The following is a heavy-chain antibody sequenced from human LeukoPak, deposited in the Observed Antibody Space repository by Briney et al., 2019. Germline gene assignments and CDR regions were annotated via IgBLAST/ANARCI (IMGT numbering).Heavy chain of an antibody. CDR2: INPNSGGT. J-gene: IGHJ4*02. CDR3: ARWNRDYYDSSGYYDLNDY. V-gene: IGHV1-2*02. D-gene: IGHD3-22*01. Sequence: GASVKVSCKASGYTFTGYYMHWVRQAPGQGLEWMGGINPNSGGTNYAQKFQGRVTMTRDTSISTAYMELSRLRSDDTAVYYCARWNRDYYDSSGYYDLNDYWGQGPLVTVSS. CDR1: GYTFTGYY.